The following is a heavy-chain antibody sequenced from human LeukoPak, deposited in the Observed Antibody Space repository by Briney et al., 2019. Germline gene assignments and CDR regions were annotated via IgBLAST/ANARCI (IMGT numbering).Heavy chain of an antibody. Sequence: GGSLRLSCAASGFTFSSYSMNWVRQAPGKGLEWVSSISSSSSYIYYADSVKGRLTISRDNAKNSLYLQMNSLRAEDTAVYYCARSTVVVPAAVFDYWGQGTLVTVSS. V-gene: IGHV3-21*01. D-gene: IGHD2-2*01. CDR3: ARSTVVVPAAVFDY. J-gene: IGHJ4*02. CDR1: GFTFSSYS. CDR2: ISSSSSYI.